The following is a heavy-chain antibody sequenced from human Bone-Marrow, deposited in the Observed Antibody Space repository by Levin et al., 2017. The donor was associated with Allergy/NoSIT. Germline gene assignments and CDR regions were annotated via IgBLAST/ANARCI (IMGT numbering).Heavy chain of an antibody. D-gene: IGHD3-22*01. CDR1: GYSISSGYY. J-gene: IGHJ4*02. CDR2: IYHSGST. V-gene: IGHV4-38-2*01. Sequence: SETLSLTCAVSGYSISSGYYWGWIRQPPGKGLEWIGSIYHSGSTYYNPSLKSRVTISVDTSKNQFSLKLSSVTAADTAVYYCARVGYYDSSGYSPFDYWGQGTLVTVSS. CDR3: ARVGYYDSSGYSPFDY.